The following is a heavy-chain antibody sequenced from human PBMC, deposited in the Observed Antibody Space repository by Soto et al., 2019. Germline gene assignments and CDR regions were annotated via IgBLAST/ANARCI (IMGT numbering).Heavy chain of an antibody. CDR3: AKDRGLQSLWYLGY. V-gene: IGHV2-5*02. J-gene: IGHJ4*02. Sequence: SGPTLVNPTQTLTLTCTFSGFSLNTSGVGVVWIRQPPGKALEWLALIYWDDDKRYSPSLKTRLTITKDTSRNRVVLTMTNMDPVDTATYYCAKDRGLQSLWYLGYWGQGTLVTVCS. CDR1: GFSLNTSGVG. D-gene: IGHD1-26*01. CDR2: IYWDDDK.